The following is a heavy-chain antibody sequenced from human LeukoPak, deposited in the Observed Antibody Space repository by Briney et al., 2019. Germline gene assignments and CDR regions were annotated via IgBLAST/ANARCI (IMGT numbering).Heavy chain of an antibody. D-gene: IGHD3-22*01. Sequence: GGSLRLSCAASGFTFSSYAMSWVRQAPGKGLEWVSAISGSGGSTYYADSVKGRFTISRDNSKNTLYLQMNSLRAEDTAVYYCAKDQMGRDYYDSSGYYYDYWGQGTLVTVSS. V-gene: IGHV3-23*01. CDR1: GFTFSSYA. CDR3: AKDQMGRDYYDSSGYYYDY. J-gene: IGHJ4*02. CDR2: ISGSGGST.